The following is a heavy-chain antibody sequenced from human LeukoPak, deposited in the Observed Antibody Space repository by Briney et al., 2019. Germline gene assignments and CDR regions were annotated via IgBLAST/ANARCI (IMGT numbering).Heavy chain of an antibody. D-gene: IGHD3-22*01. CDR2: INGSGGST. Sequence: PGGSLRLSCAASGFTFSSYAMSWVRQAPGKGLEWVSAINGSGGSTYYADSVKGRFTISRDNSKNTLYLQMNSLRAEDTAVYYCAREQYYYDSSGYYYYFDYWGQGTLVTVSS. CDR1: GFTFSSYA. V-gene: IGHV3-23*01. J-gene: IGHJ4*02. CDR3: AREQYYYDSSGYYYYFDY.